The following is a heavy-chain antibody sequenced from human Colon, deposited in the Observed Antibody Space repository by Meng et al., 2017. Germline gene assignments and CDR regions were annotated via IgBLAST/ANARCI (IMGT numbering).Heavy chain of an antibody. CDR3: ATIQSSPHFFDY. Sequence: QVQLQESGPCLVKPSQTLSLACTVSGDSVTSGSYHWSWIRQPPGKGLEWIGYIHHSGITYYNPSLRSRLIISIDTSKRQLSLTLNSVTAADTALYYCATIQSSPHFFDYWGQGTLVTVSS. D-gene: IGHD5-18*01. J-gene: IGHJ4*02. V-gene: IGHV4-30-4*01. CDR2: IHHSGIT. CDR1: GDSVTSGSYH.